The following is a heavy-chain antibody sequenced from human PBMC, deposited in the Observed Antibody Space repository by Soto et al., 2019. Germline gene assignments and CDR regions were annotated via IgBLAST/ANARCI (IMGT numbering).Heavy chain of an antibody. CDR1: GFTFDDYA. Sequence: PGGSLRLSCAASGFTFDDYAMHWVRQAPGKGREWVPGISWNSGRIRYADSVKGRFTISRDNAKNSLYLQMNSLRREDAALYYCAKDNKVTRVREATFEHWGKGTLVTVSS. V-gene: IGHV3-9*01. J-gene: IGHJ4*02. CDR2: ISWNSGRI. D-gene: IGHD3-10*01. CDR3: AKDNKVTRVREATFEH.